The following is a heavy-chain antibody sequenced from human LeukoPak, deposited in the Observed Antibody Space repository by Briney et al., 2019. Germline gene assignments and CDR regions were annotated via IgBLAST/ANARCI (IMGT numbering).Heavy chain of an antibody. J-gene: IGHJ5*02. D-gene: IGHD5-24*01. Sequence: SSETLSLTCAVYGGSFSGYYWSWIRQPPGKGLEWIGEINHSGSTNYNPSLKSRVTISVDTSKNQFSLKLSSVTAADTAVYYCASYKNWFDPWGQGTLVTVSS. CDR3: ASYKNWFDP. V-gene: IGHV4-34*01. CDR2: INHSGST. CDR1: GGSFSGYY.